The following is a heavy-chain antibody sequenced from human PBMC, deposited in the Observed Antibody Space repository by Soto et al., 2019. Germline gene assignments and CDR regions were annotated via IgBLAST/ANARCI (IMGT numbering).Heavy chain of an antibody. D-gene: IGHD5-12*01. CDR2: IYYSGST. Sequence: SETLSLTCTVSGGSLSSYYWSWIRQPPGKGLEWIGYIYYSGSTNYNPSLKSRVTISVDTSKNQFSLKLSSVTAADTAVYYCARRRDGYNYGFWGQGTLVTVSS. V-gene: IGHV4-59*01. CDR3: ARRRDGYNYGF. CDR1: GGSLSSYY. J-gene: IGHJ4*02.